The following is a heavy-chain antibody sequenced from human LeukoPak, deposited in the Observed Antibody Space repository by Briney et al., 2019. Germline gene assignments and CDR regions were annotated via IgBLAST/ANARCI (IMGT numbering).Heavy chain of an antibody. J-gene: IGHJ4*02. CDR2: IYPMLGVD. V-gene: IGHV1-69*04. CDR3: AREGSGTSSPMAY. D-gene: IGHD1-14*01. Sequence: ASVKVSCEASGGSFSTYAVSWVRQAPGQGLEWMGRIYPMLGVDSYAQRFQGRVTITADKSTGTAYMELNSLTSEDTAVYYCAREGSGTSSPMAYWGQGTLVTVSS. CDR1: GGSFSTYA.